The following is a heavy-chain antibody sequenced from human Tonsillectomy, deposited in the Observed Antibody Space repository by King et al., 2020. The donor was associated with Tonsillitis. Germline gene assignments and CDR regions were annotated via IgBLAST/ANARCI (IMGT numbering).Heavy chain of an antibody. CDR3: AHATGYSSSWYVRCYFDY. D-gene: IGHD6-13*01. J-gene: IGHJ4*02. CDR1: GFSLSTSGVG. CDR2: IYWDDDK. Sequence: TLKESGPTLVKPTQTLTLTCTFSGFSLSTSGVGVGWLRQPPGKALEWLALIYWDDDKRYSPSLKSRLTITKDTSKNQVVLTMNNMNPVDTATYYCAHATGYSSSWYVRCYFDYWGQGTLVTVSS. V-gene: IGHV2-5*02.